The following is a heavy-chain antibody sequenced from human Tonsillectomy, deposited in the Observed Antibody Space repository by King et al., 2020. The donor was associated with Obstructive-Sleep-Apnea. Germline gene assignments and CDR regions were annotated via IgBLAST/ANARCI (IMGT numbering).Heavy chain of an antibody. V-gene: IGHV4-39*07. Sequence: QLQESGPGLVKPSETLSLTCTVSGGSISSSGYYWGWIRQPPGKGLEWIGSIYYSGSTYYNPSLKSRVTISVDTSKNQFSLKLSSVTAADTAVYCCARVPLHYSSSFNWGQGTLVTVSS. J-gene: IGHJ4*02. CDR2: IYYSGST. CDR1: GGSISSSGYY. CDR3: ARVPLHYSSSFN. D-gene: IGHD6-13*01.